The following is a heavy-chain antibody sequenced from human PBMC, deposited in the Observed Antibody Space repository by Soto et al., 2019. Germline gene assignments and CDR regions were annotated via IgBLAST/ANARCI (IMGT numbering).Heavy chain of an antibody. CDR1: GGSVSSGSYY. D-gene: IGHD1-26*01. Sequence: QVQLQESGPGLVKPSETLSLTCTVSGGSVSSGSYYWSWIRQPPGKGLEWIGYIYYSGSTNYNPTLKSRVTISVDPSKNLFSLKLSSVTAADTAVYYCARDGSGSYLGWFDPWGQGTLVTVSS. J-gene: IGHJ5*02. CDR3: ARDGSGSYLGWFDP. CDR2: IYYSGST. V-gene: IGHV4-61*01.